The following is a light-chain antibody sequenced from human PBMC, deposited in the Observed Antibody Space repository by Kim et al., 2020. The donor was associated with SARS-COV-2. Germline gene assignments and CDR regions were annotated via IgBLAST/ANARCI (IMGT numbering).Light chain of an antibody. CDR3: QQFNSAPFT. J-gene: IGKJ2*01. V-gene: IGKV3-20*01. CDR1: QSVTSNK. Sequence: LSPGERATLSCRASQSVTSNKLSWYQQKSGQAPRPLIYGASSRATGIPDRFSGSGSGTDFTLTINRLEPEDFAVYYCQQFNSAPFTFGQGTKLEIK. CDR2: GAS.